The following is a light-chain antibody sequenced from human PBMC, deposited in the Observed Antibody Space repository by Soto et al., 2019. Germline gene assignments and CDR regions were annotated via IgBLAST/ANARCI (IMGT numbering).Light chain of an antibody. V-gene: IGKV1-5*03. CDR1: QSISSY. J-gene: IGKJ1*01. CDR3: QHYNSYSEA. Sequence: DIPVTTSPSSLSASVGDRVTITCRASQSISSYLNWYQQKPGKAPKLLIYKASTLKSGVPSRFSGSGSGTEFTLTISSLQPDDFATYYCQHYNSYSEAFGQGTKVDIK. CDR2: KAS.